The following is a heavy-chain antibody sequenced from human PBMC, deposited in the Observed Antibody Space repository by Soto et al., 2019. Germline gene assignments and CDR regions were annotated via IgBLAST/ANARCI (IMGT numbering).Heavy chain of an antibody. Sequence: GGSLRLSCAASGFTFSSYGMHWVRQAPGKGLEWVAVISYDGSNKYYADSVKGRFTISRDNSKNTLYLQMNSLRAEDTAVYYCAKDHFGYYDFWSGYYRQDWYFDLWG. V-gene: IGHV3-30*18. CDR2: ISYDGSNK. CDR1: GFTFSSYG. D-gene: IGHD3-3*01. J-gene: IGHJ2*01. CDR3: AKDHFGYYDFWSGYYRQDWYFDL.